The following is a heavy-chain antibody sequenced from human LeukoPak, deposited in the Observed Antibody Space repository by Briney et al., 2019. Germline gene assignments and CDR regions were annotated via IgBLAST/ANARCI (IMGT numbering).Heavy chain of an antibody. Sequence: ASVKVSCKASGYTFTSYYMHWVRQAPGQWLEWMGIINPSGGSTSYAQKFQGRVTMTRDTSTSTVYMELSSLRSEDTAVYYCARGDIVVVVAAFFDYWGQGTLVTVSS. CDR3: ARGDIVVVVAAFFDY. V-gene: IGHV1-46*01. J-gene: IGHJ4*02. D-gene: IGHD2-15*01. CDR1: GYTFTSYY. CDR2: INPSGGST.